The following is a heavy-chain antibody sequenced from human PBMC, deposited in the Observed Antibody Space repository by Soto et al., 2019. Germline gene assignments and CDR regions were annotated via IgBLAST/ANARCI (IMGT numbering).Heavy chain of an antibody. CDR3: AKDPQLKGGFGEPNYFDY. Sequence: EVQLLESGGGLVQPGGSLRLSCAASGFTFSSYAMSWVRQAPGKGLEWVSAISGSGGSTYYADSVKGRFTISRDNSKNTLYLQMNSLRAEDTAVYYCAKDPQLKGGFGEPNYFDYWGQGTLVTVSS. V-gene: IGHV3-23*01. D-gene: IGHD3-10*01. CDR1: GFTFSSYA. J-gene: IGHJ4*02. CDR2: ISGSGGST.